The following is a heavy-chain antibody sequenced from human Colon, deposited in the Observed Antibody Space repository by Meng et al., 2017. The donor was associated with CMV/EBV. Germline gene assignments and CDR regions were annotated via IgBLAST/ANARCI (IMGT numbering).Heavy chain of an antibody. CDR3: AGKGWFNYYYYGMDV. CDR2: ISSSSSYI. D-gene: IGHD3-10*01. V-gene: IGHV3-21*01. CDR1: GFTFSSYS. Sequence: GKSLKISCAASGFTFSSYSMNWVRQAPGKGLEWVSSISSSSSYIYYADSVKGRFTISRDNAKNSLYLQMNSLRAEDTAVYYCAGKGWFNYYYYGMDVWGQGTTVTVSS. J-gene: IGHJ6*02.